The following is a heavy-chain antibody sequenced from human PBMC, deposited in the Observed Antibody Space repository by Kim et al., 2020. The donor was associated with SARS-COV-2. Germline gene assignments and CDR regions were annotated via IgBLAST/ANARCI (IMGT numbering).Heavy chain of an antibody. CDR1: GYTFTAFY. CDR2: INPNTGDT. V-gene: IGHV1-2*02. J-gene: IGHJ5*01. Sequence: ASVKVSCEASGYTFTAFYVHWIRQAPGQGLEWMGWINPNTGDTDFAPNFQDRVSLSRDTAVNAAYMEINGLTSDDTAVYYCARDPALPAAISEGYAESWG. D-gene: IGHD2-2*01. CDR3: ARDPALPAAISEGYAES.